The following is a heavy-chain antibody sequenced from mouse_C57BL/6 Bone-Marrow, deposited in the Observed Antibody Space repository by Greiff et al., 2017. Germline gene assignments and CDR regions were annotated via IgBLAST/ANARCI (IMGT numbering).Heavy chain of an antibody. D-gene: IGHD1-1*01. CDR3: ARSPSSHYGSSPFAY. CDR2: INPNYGTT. Sequence: EVQLQQSGPELVKPGASVKISCTASGYSFTDYNMNWVKQSNGKSLEWIGVINPNYGTTSYKQKFKGKATLTVDQTSSTAYMQLNSLTSEDAAVYYCARSPSSHYGSSPFAYWGQGTLVTVSA. J-gene: IGHJ3*01. CDR1: GYSFTDYN. V-gene: IGHV1-39*01.